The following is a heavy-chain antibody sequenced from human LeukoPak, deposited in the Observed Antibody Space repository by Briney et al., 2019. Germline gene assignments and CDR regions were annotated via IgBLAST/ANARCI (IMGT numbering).Heavy chain of an antibody. D-gene: IGHD3-10*01. CDR1: GFTFDSYG. CDR2: ISGSGVYT. V-gene: IGHV3-23*01. Sequence: GGSLRLSCAASGFTFDSYGMNWVRQAPGKGLEWVSGISGSGVYTYYADSVKGRFTISRDNSKNTLYLVMNSLRAEDTAVYYCAKDPLPVIATSYFDSWGQGTLVTVSS. J-gene: IGHJ4*02. CDR3: AKDPLPVIATSYFDS.